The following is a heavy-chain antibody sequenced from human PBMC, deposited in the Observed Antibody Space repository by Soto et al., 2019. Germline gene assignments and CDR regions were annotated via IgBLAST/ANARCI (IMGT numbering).Heavy chain of an antibody. Sequence: QVQLVQSGAEVKKPGASVKVSCKASGYIFIHYYIHWVRQAPGQGLEWMAIINPNGGSTNYAQKIKGRATVTIETTTSTVSMELNSLGSDDTAVYFCARSLLQGDFWGQGTLVTVSS. V-gene: IGHV1-46*01. J-gene: IGHJ4*02. CDR3: ARSLLQGDF. D-gene: IGHD2-21*01. CDR1: GYIFIHYY. CDR2: INPNGGST.